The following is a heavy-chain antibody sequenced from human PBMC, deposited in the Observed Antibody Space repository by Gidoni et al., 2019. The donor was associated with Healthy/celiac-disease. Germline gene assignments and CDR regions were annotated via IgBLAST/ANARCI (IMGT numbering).Heavy chain of an antibody. D-gene: IGHD4-17*01. CDR1: GGTFSSYT. CDR2: IIPILGIA. CDR3: ARGVYGGNSVTDY. V-gene: IGHV1-69*02. J-gene: IGHJ4*02. Sequence: QVQLVQSGAEVKKPGSSVKVSCKASGGTFSSYTISWVRQAPGQGLEWMGRIIPILGIANYAQKFQGRVTMTADKSTSTAYMELSSLRSEDTAVYYCARGVYGGNSVTDYWGQGTLVTVSS.